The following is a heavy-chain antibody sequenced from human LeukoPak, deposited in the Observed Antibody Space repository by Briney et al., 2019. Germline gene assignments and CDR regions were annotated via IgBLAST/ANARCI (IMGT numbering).Heavy chain of an antibody. CDR1: GGTFSSYA. V-gene: IGHV1-69*06. J-gene: IGHJ6*04. D-gene: IGHD2-2*01. CDR2: IIPIFGTA. Sequence: ASLKVSCKAPGGTFSSYAISWVRQAPGQGLEWMGGIIPIFGTANYAQKIQGRVTITADTSTSTAYMELSSLRSEDTAVYYCARAAGPRYCSSTSCRNDYYYGMDVWGKGTTVTVSS. CDR3: ARAAGPRYCSSTSCRNDYYYGMDV.